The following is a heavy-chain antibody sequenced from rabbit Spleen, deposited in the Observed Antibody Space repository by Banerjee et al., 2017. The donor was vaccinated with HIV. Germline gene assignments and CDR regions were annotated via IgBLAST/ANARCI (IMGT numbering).Heavy chain of an antibody. D-gene: IGHD6-1*01. CDR3: ARGAYSGGDATHAYTYFKL. J-gene: IGHJ4*01. CDR1: GFDFSTYS. V-gene: IGHV1S7*01. Sequence: QLEESGGGLVKPEGSLKLSCTASGFDFSTYSMSWVRQAPGKGLEWIGYIVPIFGVTYYASWVNGRFTISSDNAQNTVDLQMNSLTAADTATYFCARGAYSGGDATHAYTYFKLWGPGTLVTVS. CDR2: IVPIFGVT.